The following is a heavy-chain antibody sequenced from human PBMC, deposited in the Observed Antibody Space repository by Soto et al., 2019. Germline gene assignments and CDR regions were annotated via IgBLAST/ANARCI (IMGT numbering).Heavy chain of an antibody. Sequence: EAQLVESGGGLVQPGRSLRLSCVASGFTFQDYVMHWVRQAPGKGLEWVSGINWNSGSIGYADSVKGRFTISRDNAKXXXXXXXXXXRPEDTALYYCAKDLGGVAAYWGQGTLVTVSS. J-gene: IGHJ4*02. D-gene: IGHD6-19*01. CDR2: INWNSGSI. V-gene: IGHV3-9*01. CDR3: AKDLGGVAAY. CDR1: GFTFQDYV.